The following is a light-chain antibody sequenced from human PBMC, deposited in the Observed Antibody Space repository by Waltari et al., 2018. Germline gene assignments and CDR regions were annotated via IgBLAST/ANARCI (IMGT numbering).Light chain of an antibody. CDR2: DAS. Sequence: EIVLTQSPATLSLSPGERATLSCRASQSVGSNLAWYQHKPAQGPRLLIYDASSRATALPARSSLSGAGAAFTLTISSPEPEDFAVYYCHQSVNLPLTLGPATKVDF. CDR3: HQSVNLPLT. V-gene: IGKV3D-11*02. CDR1: QSVGSN. J-gene: IGKJ3*01.